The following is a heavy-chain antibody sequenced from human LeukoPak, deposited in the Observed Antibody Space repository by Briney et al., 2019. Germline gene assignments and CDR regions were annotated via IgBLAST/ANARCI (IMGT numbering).Heavy chain of an antibody. Sequence: PSETLSLTCTVSGGSISSSSYYWGWIRQPPGTGLEWIGSIYYSGSTYYNPSLKSRVTISVDTSKNQFSLKLSSVTAADTAVYYCATLTGDRLPYFDYWGQGTLVTVSS. V-gene: IGHV4-39*01. CDR1: GGSISSSSYY. J-gene: IGHJ4*02. D-gene: IGHD7-27*01. CDR2: IYYSGST. CDR3: ATLTGDRLPYFDY.